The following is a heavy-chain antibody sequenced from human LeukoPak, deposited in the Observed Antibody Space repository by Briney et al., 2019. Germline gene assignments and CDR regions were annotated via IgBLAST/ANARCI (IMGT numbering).Heavy chain of an antibody. Sequence: ASVKVSCKASGYTFTGYYMHWVRQAPGQGLEWMGWINPNSGGTNYAQKFQGRVTMTRDTSISTDYMELSRLRSDDTAVYYCARQYYDILTGYEDAFDIWGQGTMVTVSS. CDR2: INPNSGGT. D-gene: IGHD3-9*01. J-gene: IGHJ3*02. CDR3: ARQYYDILTGYEDAFDI. CDR1: GYTFTGYY. V-gene: IGHV1-2*02.